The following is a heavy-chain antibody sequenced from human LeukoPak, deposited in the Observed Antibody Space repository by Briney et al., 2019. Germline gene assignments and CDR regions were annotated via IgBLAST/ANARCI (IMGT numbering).Heavy chain of an antibody. D-gene: IGHD3-10*01. CDR2: INPKSGDA. CDR1: GYTFTGYY. V-gene: IGHV1-2*02. J-gene: IGHJ4*02. CDR3: ARERYKYYYGSGGDFDY. Sequence: ASVKVSCKASGYTFTGYYLHWVRLAPGQGLDWMGWINPKSGDANYAQKFQGRVTMTRDTSISTAYMELSRLRSDDTAVYYCARERYKYYYGSGGDFDYWGQGTLVTVSP.